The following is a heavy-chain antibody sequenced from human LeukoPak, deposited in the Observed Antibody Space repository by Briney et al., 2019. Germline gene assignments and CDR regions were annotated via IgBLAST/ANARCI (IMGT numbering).Heavy chain of an antibody. D-gene: IGHD6-19*01. Sequence: ASVKVSCKASGYTFTSYAMNWVRQAPGQGLEWVGWINTNTGNPTYAQGFTGRFVFSLDTSVSTAYLQISSLKAEDTAVYYCARGAVAGRVVWFDPWGQGTLVTVSS. CDR2: INTNTGNP. CDR1: GYTFTSYA. J-gene: IGHJ5*02. V-gene: IGHV7-4-1*02. CDR3: ARGAVAGRVVWFDP.